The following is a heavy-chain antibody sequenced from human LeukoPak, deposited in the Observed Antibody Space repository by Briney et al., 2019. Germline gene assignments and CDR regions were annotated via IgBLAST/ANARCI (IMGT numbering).Heavy chain of an antibody. J-gene: IGHJ4*02. D-gene: IGHD3-3*01. CDR3: AKTRGISISGVVPLCDY. CDR2: IRGSGGTP. V-gene: IGHV3-23*01. Sequence: GGSLSLSCAPPGFTFRTSAITWVGRAQGKGWNWASIIRGSGGTPYYTDSVKGRFTISRDNSKNTLYLQMNSLRAEDTAVYYCAKTRGISISGVVPLCDYWGQGTLVTVSS. CDR1: GFTFRTSA.